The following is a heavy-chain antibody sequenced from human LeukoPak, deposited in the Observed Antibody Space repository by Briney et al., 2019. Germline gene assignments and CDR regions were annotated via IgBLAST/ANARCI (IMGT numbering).Heavy chain of an antibody. CDR1: GGSFDDYH. CDR3: ARDMAREAITMIRGVRRPRYNWFDP. V-gene: IGHV4-34*01. Sequence: SETLSLTCEVNGGSFDDYHWTWIRQSPGKGLEWIGEINDSGSPLYSPSLRSRLTISVDTSKNQFSVTLTSVTVADTAVYYCARDMAREAITMIRGVRRPRYNWFDPWGQGTLVTVSS. J-gene: IGHJ5*02. D-gene: IGHD3-10*01. CDR2: INDSGSP.